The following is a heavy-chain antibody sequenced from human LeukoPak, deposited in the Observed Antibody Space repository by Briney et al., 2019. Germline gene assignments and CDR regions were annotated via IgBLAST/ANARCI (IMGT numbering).Heavy chain of an antibody. CDR3: ARGSDYDILTGYYGVDY. V-gene: IGHV3-48*01. J-gene: IGHJ4*02. CDR2: ISSSSSTI. Sequence: PGGSLRLSCAASGFTFSSYSMNWVRQAPGKGLEWVSYISSSSSTIYYADSVKGRFTISRDNAKNSLYLQMNSLRAEDTAVHYCARGSDYDILTGYYGVDYWGQGTLVTVSS. D-gene: IGHD3-9*01. CDR1: GFTFSSYS.